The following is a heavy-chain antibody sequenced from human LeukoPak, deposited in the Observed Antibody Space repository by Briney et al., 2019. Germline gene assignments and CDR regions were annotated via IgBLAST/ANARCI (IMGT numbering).Heavy chain of an antibody. Sequence: SETLSLTCAVSGGSISSGGYSWSRQPPGKGLEWIGYIYYSGSTYYNPSLKSRVTISVDTSKNQFSLKLSSVTAADTAVYYCARRRKADLYGSGSYCDYWGQGTLVTVSS. CDR1: GGSISSGGYS. CDR3: ARRRKADLYGSGSYCDY. J-gene: IGHJ4*02. CDR2: IYYSGST. D-gene: IGHD3-10*01. V-gene: IGHV4-30-4*07.